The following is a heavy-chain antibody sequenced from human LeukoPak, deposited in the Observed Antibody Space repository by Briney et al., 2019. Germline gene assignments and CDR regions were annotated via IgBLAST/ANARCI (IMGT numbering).Heavy chain of an antibody. J-gene: IGHJ4*02. V-gene: IGHV3-7*01. D-gene: IGHD6-13*01. Sequence: PGGSLRLSCAASGFTFSNYWMSWVRQAPGKGLEWVANIEQDGGEKNYVDSVKGRFTISRDNAKNSLYLQMNSLRAEDTAVYYCARDYTVNIAAVYYFDYWGQGTLVTVSS. CDR3: ARDYTVNIAAVYYFDY. CDR1: GFTFSNYW. CDR2: IEQDGGEK.